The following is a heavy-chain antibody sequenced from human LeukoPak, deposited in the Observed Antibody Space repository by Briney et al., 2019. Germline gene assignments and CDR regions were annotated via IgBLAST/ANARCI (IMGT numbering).Heavy chain of an antibody. Sequence: SVKVSCKASGGTFSSYAISWVRQAPGQGLEWMGGIIPIFGTANYAQKFQGRVTITTDESTSTAYMELSSLRSEDTAVYYCASSYGDLKYFQHWGQGTLVTVSS. J-gene: IGHJ1*01. CDR3: ASSYGDLKYFQH. CDR1: GGTFSSYA. D-gene: IGHD4-17*01. V-gene: IGHV1-69*05. CDR2: IIPIFGTA.